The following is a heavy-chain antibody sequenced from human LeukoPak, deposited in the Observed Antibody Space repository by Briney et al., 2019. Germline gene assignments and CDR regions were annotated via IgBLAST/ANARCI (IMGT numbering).Heavy chain of an antibody. Sequence: GGSLRLSCAASGFTFSSYWMSWVRQAPGKGLEWVANIKQDGSEKYYVDSVKGRFTISRDNAKNSLYLQMNSPRAEDTAVYYCARDQLSGYDYRPYYFDYWGQGTLVTVSS. D-gene: IGHD5-12*01. J-gene: IGHJ4*02. CDR3: ARDQLSGYDYRPYYFDY. V-gene: IGHV3-7*01. CDR2: IKQDGSEK. CDR1: GFTFSSYW.